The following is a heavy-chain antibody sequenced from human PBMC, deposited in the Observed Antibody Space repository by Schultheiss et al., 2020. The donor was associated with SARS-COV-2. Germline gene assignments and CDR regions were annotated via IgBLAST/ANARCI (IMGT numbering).Heavy chain of an antibody. CDR2: INAGNGNT. CDR1: GYTFTSYG. V-gene: IGHV1-18*01. J-gene: IGHJ4*02. Sequence: ASVKVSCKASGYTFTSYGISWVRQAPGQGLEWMGWINAGNGNTKYSQKFQGRVTITADESTSTTYMGLSSLRSEDTAVYYCATPRYDFWSGYYTAFDYWGQGTLVTVSS. D-gene: IGHD3/OR15-3a*01. CDR3: ATPRYDFWSGYYTAFDY.